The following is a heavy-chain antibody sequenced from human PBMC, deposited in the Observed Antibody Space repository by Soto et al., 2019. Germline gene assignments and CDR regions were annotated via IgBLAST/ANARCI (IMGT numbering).Heavy chain of an antibody. CDR3: ARVRRGRYYGDYFDY. Sequence: LRRSCAAPGFSLSYYYMRWIRQAPGKGLEWVSYISSSGSTIYYADSVKGRFTISRDNAKNSLYLQMNSLRAEDTAVYYCARVRRGRYYGDYFDYWGQGTLVTVSS. CDR2: ISSSGSTI. V-gene: IGHV3-11*01. D-gene: IGHD4-17*01. J-gene: IGHJ4*02. CDR1: GFSLSYYY.